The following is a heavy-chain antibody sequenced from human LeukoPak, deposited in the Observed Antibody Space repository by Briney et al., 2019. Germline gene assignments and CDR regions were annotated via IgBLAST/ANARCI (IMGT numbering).Heavy chain of an antibody. J-gene: IGHJ4*02. V-gene: IGHV3-23*01. D-gene: IGHD2-15*01. CDR3: TKDWSAAY. CDR1: GLTFTNYP. CDR2: ISPDGSDT. Sequence: PGGSLRLSCAASGLTFTNYPMTWVRQAPGKGLEWVSAISPDGSDTKYADSVKGRSTISRDNSKNTLFLQMNSLRVEDTAVYYCTKDWSAAYWGQGTLVTVSS.